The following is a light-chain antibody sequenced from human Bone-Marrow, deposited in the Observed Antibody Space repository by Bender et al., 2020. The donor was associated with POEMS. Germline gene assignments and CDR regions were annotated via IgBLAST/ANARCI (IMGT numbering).Light chain of an antibody. J-gene: IGLJ1*01. CDR3: SSYTFTSIYV. CDR1: SSDIGGYNY. V-gene: IGLV2-14*01. CDR2: EVT. Sequence: QSALTQPASVSGSPGQSITISCTGTSSDIGGYNYVSWYQQHPGKAPKLMIYEVTNRPSGVSNRFSGSKSGNTASLTVSGLQAEDEGDYYCSSYTFTSIYVFGTGTKVTVL.